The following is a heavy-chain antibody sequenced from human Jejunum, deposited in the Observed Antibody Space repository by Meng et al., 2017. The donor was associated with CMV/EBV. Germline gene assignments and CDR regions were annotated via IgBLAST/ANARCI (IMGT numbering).Heavy chain of an antibody. V-gene: IGHV1-18*01. D-gene: IGHD3-10*01. J-gene: IGHJ4*02. CDR1: GYTFASYG. CDR3: ARGTPGRSYSDY. CDR2: FVNNVDT. Sequence: QVRLPQSGAEVKKPGASVRVSCEAYGYTFASYGISWLRQAPGQGLEWMGWFVNNVDTYSAQKFQGRVTMTTDTHTSTAFMELRSLRSDDTAVYYCARGTPGRSYSDYWGQGTLVTVSS.